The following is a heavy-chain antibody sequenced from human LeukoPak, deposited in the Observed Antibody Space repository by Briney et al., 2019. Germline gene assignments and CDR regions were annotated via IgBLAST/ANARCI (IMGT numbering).Heavy chain of an antibody. V-gene: IGHV3-21*01. J-gene: IGHJ4*02. CDR3: ARELMGGYSYGPGVDY. D-gene: IGHD5-18*01. CDR2: ISTSNNYI. CDR1: GFTFSSYS. Sequence: GGSLRLSCAASGFTFSSYSMNWVRQAPGKGLEWVSSISTSNNYIYYADSVKGRFTISRDNAKNSLYLQMNSLRAEDTAVYYCARELMGGYSYGPGVDYWGQGTLVTVSS.